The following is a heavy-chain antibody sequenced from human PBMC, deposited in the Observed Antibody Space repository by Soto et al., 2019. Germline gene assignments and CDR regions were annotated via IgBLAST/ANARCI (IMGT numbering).Heavy chain of an antibody. CDR1: GGSISSYY. V-gene: IGHV4-59*01. Sequence: SETLSLTCTVSGGSISSYYWSWIRQPPGKGLEWIGYIYYSGSTNYNPSLKSRVTISVDTSENQFSLKLSSVTAADTAVYYCARDQAGDFDYWGQGTLVTVSS. J-gene: IGHJ4*02. CDR2: IYYSGST. D-gene: IGHD6-19*01. CDR3: ARDQAGDFDY.